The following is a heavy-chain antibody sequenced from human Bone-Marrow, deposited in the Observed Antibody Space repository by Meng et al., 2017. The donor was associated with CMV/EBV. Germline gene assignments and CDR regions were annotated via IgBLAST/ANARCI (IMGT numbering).Heavy chain of an antibody. V-gene: IGHV1-69*10. D-gene: IGHD3-10*01. Sequence: SVKVSCKASGGTFSSYAISWVRQAPGQGLEWMGGIIPILGIANYAQKFQGRVTITADKSTSTAYMELSSLRTEDTAVYYCARETSGDGMDVWGQGTTVTVSS. J-gene: IGHJ6*02. CDR1: GGTFSSYA. CDR3: ARETSGDGMDV. CDR2: IIPILGIA.